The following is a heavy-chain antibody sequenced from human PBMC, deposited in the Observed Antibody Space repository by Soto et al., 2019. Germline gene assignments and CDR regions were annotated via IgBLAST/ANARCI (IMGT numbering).Heavy chain of an antibody. V-gene: IGHV4-30-2*01. CDR2: IYHSGST. CDR3: ARVAAFYGDYDYWYFDL. Sequence: QLQLQESGSGLVKPSQTLSLTCAVSGGSISSGGYSWSWIRQPPGKGLEWIGYIYHSGSTYYNPSLKSRVTISVDRSKNQFSLKLSSVTAADTAVYYCARVAAFYGDYDYWYFDLWGRGTLVTVSS. J-gene: IGHJ2*01. CDR1: GGSISSGGYS. D-gene: IGHD4-17*01.